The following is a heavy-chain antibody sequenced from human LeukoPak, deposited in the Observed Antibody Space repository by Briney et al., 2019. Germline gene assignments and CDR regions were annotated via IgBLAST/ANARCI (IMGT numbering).Heavy chain of an antibody. CDR1: GFTFSSYS. CDR3: ARFGRGDDCSGGSCYGMDV. J-gene: IGHJ6*02. D-gene: IGHD2-15*01. V-gene: IGHV3-21*01. CDR2: ISSSSSYI. Sequence: WGSLRLSCTASGFTFSSYSMNWVRQAPGKGLEWISSISSSSSYIYYADSVKGRFTISRDNVKNSLYLQMNSLRAEDTAVYYCARFGRGDDCSGGSCYGMDVWGQGTTVTVSS.